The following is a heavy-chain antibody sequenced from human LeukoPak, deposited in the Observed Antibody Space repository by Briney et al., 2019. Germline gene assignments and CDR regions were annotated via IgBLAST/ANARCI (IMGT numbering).Heavy chain of an antibody. J-gene: IGHJ4*02. D-gene: IGHD5-12*01. CDR2: INHSGST. V-gene: IGHV4-34*01. Sequence: SETLSLTCAVYGGSFSGYYWSWIRQPPGKGLEWIREINHSGSTNYNPSLKSRVTISVDTSKNQFSLKLSSVTAADTAVYYCARDSGYDRWGQGTLVTVSS. CDR3: ARDSGYDR. CDR1: GGSFSGYY.